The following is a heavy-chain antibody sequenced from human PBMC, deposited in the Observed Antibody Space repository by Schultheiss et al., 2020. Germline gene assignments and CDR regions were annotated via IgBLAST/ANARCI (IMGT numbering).Heavy chain of an antibody. CDR3: AAITGTTYYYYYYMDV. CDR1: GGSISSSSYY. V-gene: IGHV4-39*01. CDR2: IYYSGST. D-gene: IGHD1-7*01. J-gene: IGHJ6*03. Sequence: WGSLRLSCTVSGGSISSSSYYWGWIRQPPGKGLEWIGSIYYSGSTYYNPSLKSRVTISVDTSKNQFSLKLSSVTAADTAVYYCAAITGTTYYYYYYMDVWGKGTTVTVSS.